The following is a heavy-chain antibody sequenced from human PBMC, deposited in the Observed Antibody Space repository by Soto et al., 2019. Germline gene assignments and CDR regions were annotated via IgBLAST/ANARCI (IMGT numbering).Heavy chain of an antibody. CDR2: IKQDGSEK. J-gene: IGHJ4*02. V-gene: IGHV3-7*01. D-gene: IGHD3-10*01. CDR1: GFTFSSYW. CDR3: ARIPTGGFGELFNYFDY. Sequence: GGSLRLSCAASGFTFSSYWMSWVRQAPGKGLEWVANIKQDGSEKYYVDSVKGRFTISRDNAKNSLYLQMNSLRAEDTAVYYCARIPTGGFGELFNYFDYWGQGTLVTVSS.